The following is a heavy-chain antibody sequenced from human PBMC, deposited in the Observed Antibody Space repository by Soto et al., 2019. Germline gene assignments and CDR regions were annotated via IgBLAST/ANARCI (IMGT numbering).Heavy chain of an antibody. V-gene: IGHV1-69*04. CDR2: IIPILGIA. CDR1: EGTFSSYT. J-gene: IGHJ3*02. Sequence: GASVKVSCKASEGTFSSYTISWVRQAPGQGLEWMGRIIPILGIANYAQKFQGRVTITADKSTSTAYMELSSLRSEDTAMYYCARDMYNWNDVGAFDIWGQGTMVTVSS. CDR3: ARDMYNWNDVGAFDI. D-gene: IGHD1-20*01.